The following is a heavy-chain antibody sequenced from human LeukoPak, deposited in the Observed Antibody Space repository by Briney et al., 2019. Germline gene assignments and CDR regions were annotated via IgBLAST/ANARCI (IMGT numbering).Heavy chain of an antibody. CDR1: GFTFSSYG. J-gene: IGHJ4*02. CDR2: IRYDGSNK. CDR3: AKVVGVYFDY. Sequence: GGSLRLSCAASGFTFSSYGMHWVRQAPGKGLEWVAFIRYDGSNKYYADSVKGRFTISRDNSKNTLYLQMNSLRAEDTAVYYCAKVVGVYFDYWGQGTLSPSPQ. D-gene: IGHD3-16*01. V-gene: IGHV3-30*02.